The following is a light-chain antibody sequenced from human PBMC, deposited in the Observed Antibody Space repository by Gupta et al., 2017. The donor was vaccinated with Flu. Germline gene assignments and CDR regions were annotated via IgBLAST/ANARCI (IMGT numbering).Light chain of an antibody. CDR2: GAA. CDR3: QHYGDASVYT. J-gene: IGKJ2*01. Sequence: IVLTQSPGTLSLSPGERATLSCRASESVSLTYVAWYQQKRGRAPRLLIYGAASRATGTPDRFSGSGSGTDFTLTIRRLEPEDFAVYYCQHYGDASVYTFGQGTKLEIK. V-gene: IGKV3-20*01. CDR1: ESVSLTY.